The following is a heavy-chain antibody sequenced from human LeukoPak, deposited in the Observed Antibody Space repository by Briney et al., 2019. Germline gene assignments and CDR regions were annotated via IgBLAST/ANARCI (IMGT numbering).Heavy chain of an antibody. Sequence: GASVKVSCKASGYTFTSYGISWVRQAPGQGLEWMGWISAYNGNTNYAQKLQGGVTMTTDTSTSTAYMELRSLRSDDTAVYYCARGYYYDSMIDAFDIWGQGTMVTVSS. CDR2: ISAYNGNT. V-gene: IGHV1-18*01. D-gene: IGHD3-22*01. J-gene: IGHJ3*02. CDR3: ARGYYYDSMIDAFDI. CDR1: GYTFTSYG.